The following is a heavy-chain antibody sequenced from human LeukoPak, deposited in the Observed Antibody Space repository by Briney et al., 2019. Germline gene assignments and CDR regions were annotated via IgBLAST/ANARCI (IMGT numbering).Heavy chain of an antibody. V-gene: IGHV4-34*01. CDR3: AKGITMIVVVTYFDY. Sequence: SETLSLTCAVYGGSFSCYYWSWIRQPPGKGLEWIGEINHSGSTNYNPSLKSRVTISVDTSKNQFSLKLSSVTAADTAVYYCAKGITMIVVVTYFDYWGQGTLVTVSS. D-gene: IGHD3-22*01. CDR2: INHSGST. CDR1: GGSFSCYY. J-gene: IGHJ4*02.